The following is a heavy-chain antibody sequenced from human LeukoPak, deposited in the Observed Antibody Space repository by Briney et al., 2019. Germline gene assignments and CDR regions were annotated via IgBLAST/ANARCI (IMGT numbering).Heavy chain of an antibody. Sequence: PGGSLRLSCAASGFTFSSYWMSWVRQAPGKGLEWVANIKQDGSEKYYLDSVKGRFTISRDNAKNSLYLQMNSLRAEDTAVYYCARHPTYYDILTGYQGVWYYMDVWGKGTTVTISS. J-gene: IGHJ6*03. V-gene: IGHV3-7*01. CDR2: IKQDGSEK. CDR1: GFTFSSYW. D-gene: IGHD3-9*01. CDR3: ARHPTYYDILTGYQGVWYYMDV.